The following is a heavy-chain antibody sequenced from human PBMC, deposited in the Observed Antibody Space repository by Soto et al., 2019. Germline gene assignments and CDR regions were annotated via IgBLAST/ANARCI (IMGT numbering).Heavy chain of an antibody. Sequence: GASVKVSCKVSGYTLTELSMHWVRQAPGKGLEWMGGFDPEDGETIYAQKFQGRVTMTEDTSTDTAYMELSSLRSEDTAVYYCATAYSSSWYPGYYGMDVWGQGTTVTVSS. D-gene: IGHD6-13*01. J-gene: IGHJ6*02. CDR3: ATAYSSSWYPGYYGMDV. V-gene: IGHV1-24*01. CDR1: GYTLTELS. CDR2: FDPEDGET.